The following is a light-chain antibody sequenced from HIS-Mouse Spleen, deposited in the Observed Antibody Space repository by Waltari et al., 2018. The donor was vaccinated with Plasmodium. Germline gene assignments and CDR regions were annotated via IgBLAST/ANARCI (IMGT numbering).Light chain of an antibody. CDR2: AAS. CDR3: QQYYSYPLT. V-gene: IGKV1-8*01. CDR1: QGISSY. J-gene: IGKJ4*01. Sequence: AIRMTQSPSSFSAPTGDSVTITCRASQGISSYLAWDQQKPGKAPKLLIYAASTLQSGVPSRFSGSGSETDFTLTISCLQSEDFATYYCQQYYSYPLTFGGGTKVEIK.